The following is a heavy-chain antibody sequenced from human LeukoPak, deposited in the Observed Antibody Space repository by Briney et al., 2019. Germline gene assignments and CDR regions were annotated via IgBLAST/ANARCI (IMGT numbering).Heavy chain of an antibody. CDR1: EFSVGSNY. CDR3: ARGVPKTSYYYYYMDV. D-gene: IGHD4-11*01. V-gene: IGHV3-66*01. CDR2: IYSGGST. J-gene: IGHJ6*03. Sequence: GGSLRLSCAASEFSVGSNYMTWVRQAPGKGLEWVSLIYSGGSTYYADSVKGRFTISRDNSKNTLYLQMNSLRAEDTAVYYCARGVPKTSYYYYYMDVWGKGTTVTVSS.